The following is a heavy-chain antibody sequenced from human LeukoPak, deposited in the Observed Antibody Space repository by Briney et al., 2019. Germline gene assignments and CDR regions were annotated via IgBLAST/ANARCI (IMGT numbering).Heavy chain of an antibody. V-gene: IGHV3-48*01. Sequence: GGSLRLSCAASGFTFSSYAMKWVRQAPGKGLEWVSYISVGSSIIYYADSVKGRFTISRDNAKNSLFLQMNSLRAEDTAVYYCARDLFDYWGQGTLVTVSS. CDR3: ARDLFDY. CDR2: ISVGSSII. J-gene: IGHJ4*02. CDR1: GFTFSSYA.